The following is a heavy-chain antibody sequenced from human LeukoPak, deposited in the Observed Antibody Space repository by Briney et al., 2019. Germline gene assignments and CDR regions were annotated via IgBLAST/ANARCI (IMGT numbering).Heavy chain of an antibody. J-gene: IGHJ5*02. D-gene: IGHD4-23*01. Sequence: APVKVSCKASGYTFTTYDINWVRQATGQGLEWMGWMNPNSGNTGYAQKFQGRVTMTRNTSISTAYMELSSLRSEDTAVYYCARGPNKSDGGNSGSAWFDPWGQGTLVTVSS. CDR1: GYTFTTYD. CDR2: MNPNSGNT. CDR3: ARGPNKSDGGNSGSAWFDP. V-gene: IGHV1-8*01.